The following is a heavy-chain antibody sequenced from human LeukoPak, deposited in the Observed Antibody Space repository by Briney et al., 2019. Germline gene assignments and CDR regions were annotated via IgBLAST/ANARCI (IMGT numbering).Heavy chain of an antibody. V-gene: IGHV3-30*18. CDR2: ISYDGSNK. CDR1: GSTFSSYG. D-gene: IGHD3-3*01. CDR3: AKLYYDFWSGYLIDY. Sequence: HPGGSLRLSCAASGSTFSSYGMHWVRQAPGKGLEWVAVISYDGSNKYYADSVKGRFTISRDNSKNTLYLQMNSLRAEDTAVYYCAKLYYDFWSGYLIDYWGQGTLVTVSS. J-gene: IGHJ4*02.